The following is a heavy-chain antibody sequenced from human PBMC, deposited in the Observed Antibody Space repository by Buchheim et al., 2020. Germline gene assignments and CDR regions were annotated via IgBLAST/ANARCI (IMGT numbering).Heavy chain of an antibody. J-gene: IGHJ4*02. D-gene: IGHD2-15*01. V-gene: IGHV4-59*01. CDR1: NGSISHYY. CDR3: ARSGQGYDY. CDR2: VYYSGGT. Sequence: QVQLQESGPRLVKPSETLSLTCTVSNGSISHYYWSWIRQPPGKGLEWIGYVYYSGGTKYNPSLKSRVTISVDTSKSQFFLNLKSVTAADTAFYYWARSGQGYDYWGQGSL.